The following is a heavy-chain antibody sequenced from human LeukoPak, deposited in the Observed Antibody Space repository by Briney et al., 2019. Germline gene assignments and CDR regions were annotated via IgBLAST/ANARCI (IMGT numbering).Heavy chain of an antibody. CDR2: ISRSGDNP. Sequence: GGSLRLSCAASGFTFSNNDMNWVRQAPGKGLEWVSTISRSGDNPYYADSVKGRFTISRDNSKSTLYLQMNSLRVEDTAVYFCAKGYSNPSHFDYWGQGTLVAVSS. D-gene: IGHD4-11*01. CDR3: AKGYSNPSHFDY. V-gene: IGHV3-23*01. J-gene: IGHJ4*02. CDR1: GFTFSNND.